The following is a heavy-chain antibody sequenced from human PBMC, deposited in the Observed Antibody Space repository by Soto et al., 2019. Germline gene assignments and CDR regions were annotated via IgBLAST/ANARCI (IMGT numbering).Heavy chain of an antibody. Sequence: SLQVSCKASGGTFSSYAISWVRQAPGQGLEWMGGIIPIFGTANYAQKFQGRVTITADKSTSTAYMELSSLRSEDTAVYYCARLPGRDEYDSSGYFDEWGQGNLVSVYS. CDR3: ARLPGRDEYDSSGYFDE. V-gene: IGHV1-69*06. CDR1: GGTFSSYA. J-gene: IGHJ4*02. CDR2: IIPIFGTA. D-gene: IGHD3-22*01.